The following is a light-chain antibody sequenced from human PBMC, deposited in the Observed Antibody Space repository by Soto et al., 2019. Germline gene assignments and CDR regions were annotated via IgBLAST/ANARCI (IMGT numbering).Light chain of an antibody. J-gene: IGKJ1*01. CDR3: QQYNSWPWT. V-gene: IGKV3-15*01. CDR1: QSISDT. Sequence: ETVMTQSPATLSVSPGGRATLSCRASQSISDTLAWYQHKPGQAPRLLIHGASTRATGFPARFSGSESGTDFTLTISSFQSDDVEIYYCQQYNSWPWTFGQGTKVEIK. CDR2: GAS.